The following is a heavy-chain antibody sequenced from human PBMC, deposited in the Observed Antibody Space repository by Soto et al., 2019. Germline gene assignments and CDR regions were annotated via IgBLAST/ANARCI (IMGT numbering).Heavy chain of an antibody. CDR1: GFTFSSYE. V-gene: IGHV3-48*03. D-gene: IGHD1-26*01. J-gene: IGHJ4*02. CDR2: ISSSGSTI. Sequence: GGSLRLSCAASGFTFSSYEMNWVRQAPGKGLEWVSYISSSGSTIYYADSVQGRLTISRDNAKNTLYLQMNNLKAEDTAVYYCARDGGSYSGFDHWGQGALVTVSS. CDR3: ARDGGSYSGFDH.